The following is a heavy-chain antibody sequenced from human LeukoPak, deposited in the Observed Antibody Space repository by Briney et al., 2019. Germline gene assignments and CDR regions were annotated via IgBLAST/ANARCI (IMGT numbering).Heavy chain of an antibody. D-gene: IGHD2-2*02. CDR2: INPNSGGT. CDR1: GYTFTGYY. Sequence: ASVKVSCKASGYTFTGYYMHWVRQAPGQGLEWMGWINPNSGGTNYAQKFQGRVTMTRDTSISTAYMELSRLRSDDTAVYYCAGTCSSTSCYSGGYYYYYGMDVWGQGTTVTVSS. CDR3: AGTCSSTSCYSGGYYYYYGMDV. V-gene: IGHV1-2*02. J-gene: IGHJ6*02.